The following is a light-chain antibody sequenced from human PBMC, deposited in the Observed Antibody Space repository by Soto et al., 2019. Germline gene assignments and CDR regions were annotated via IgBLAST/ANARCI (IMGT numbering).Light chain of an antibody. Sequence: DIQMTQSPSTLSASVGDRVTITCRASQSISSWLAWYQQKPGKAPKLLIYKASSLETGVPSRCSGSGSGTEFTLTISSLQPDDSAPYYCQQYNSYSRTFGQGTKVEIK. CDR3: QQYNSYSRT. J-gene: IGKJ1*01. CDR1: QSISSW. CDR2: KAS. V-gene: IGKV1-5*03.